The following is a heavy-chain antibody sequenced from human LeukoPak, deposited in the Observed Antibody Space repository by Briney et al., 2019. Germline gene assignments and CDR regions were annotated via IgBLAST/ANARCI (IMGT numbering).Heavy chain of an antibody. J-gene: IGHJ3*02. CDR3: ARDLRLRYYDSSGYCVPDAFDI. Sequence: PSETLSLTCTVSGGSIRSYYWSWIRQPPGKGLEYIGFIYYSGSTNYNPSLKSRVTISVDTSKNQLSLKLSSVTAADTAVYYCARDLRLRYYDSSGYCVPDAFDIWGQGTMVTVS. D-gene: IGHD3-22*01. CDR2: IYYSGST. CDR1: GGSIRSYY. V-gene: IGHV4-59*01.